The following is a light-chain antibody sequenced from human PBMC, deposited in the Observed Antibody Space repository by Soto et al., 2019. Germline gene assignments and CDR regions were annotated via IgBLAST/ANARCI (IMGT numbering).Light chain of an antibody. V-gene: IGKV1-27*01. CDR1: QGISND. CDR3: QKYDSAPET. J-gene: IGKJ3*01. Sequence: DIQMTQSPSSLSASVGDRVTITCRASQGISNDLAWYQQKPGKVPKLLIYATSTLQSGVPTRFSGSGSRTDFTLTTSSLQPEDVAIYYCQKYDSAPETFGPGTKVDLK. CDR2: ATS.